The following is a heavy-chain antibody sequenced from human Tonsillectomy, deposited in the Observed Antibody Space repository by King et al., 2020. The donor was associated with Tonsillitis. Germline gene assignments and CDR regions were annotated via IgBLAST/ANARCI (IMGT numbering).Heavy chain of an antibody. D-gene: IGHD4-11*01. CDR3: AKQYLDAS. Sequence: VQLVESGGGLVQPGGSLRLSCAASGFTFSSYAMNWVRQAPGKGLEWLSSISESGDTTDYADSVKGRFTISRDNSRNTLYLQMNTLRAEDTAVYYCAKQYLDASWGQEALVTVSS. V-gene: IGHV3-23*04. J-gene: IGHJ4*02. CDR2: ISESGDTT. CDR1: GFTFSSYA.